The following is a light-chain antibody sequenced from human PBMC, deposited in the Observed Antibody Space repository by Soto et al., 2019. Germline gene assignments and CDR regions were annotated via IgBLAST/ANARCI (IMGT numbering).Light chain of an antibody. J-gene: IGKJ1*01. CDR3: QQSNTYFQWT. V-gene: IGKV1-5*03. CDR2: RAS. CDR1: QSINSW. Sequence: DIQMTQSPSTLSASVGDSVTITCRASQSINSWLAWYQQKPGKAPKLLIYRASTLESGVPSRFSGSGSGTEFILTISILQPDDSATYYCQQSNTYFQWTFGQGTKVEIK.